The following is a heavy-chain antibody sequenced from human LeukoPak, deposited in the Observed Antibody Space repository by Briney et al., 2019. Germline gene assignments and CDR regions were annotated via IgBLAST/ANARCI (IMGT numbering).Heavy chain of an antibody. CDR2: IKPNSGGT. CDR1: GYTFTGYY. J-gene: IGHJ5*02. D-gene: IGHD1-26*01. Sequence: GASVKVSCKPSGYTFTGYYMHWVRQAPGQGLEWMGWIKPNSGGTNYAQKFQGRVTMTRDTSISTAYMELSRLTSDDTAVYYCARMDGVSGRYYLFCPWGQGTLVTVSS. V-gene: IGHV1-2*02. CDR3: ARMDGVSGRYYLFCP.